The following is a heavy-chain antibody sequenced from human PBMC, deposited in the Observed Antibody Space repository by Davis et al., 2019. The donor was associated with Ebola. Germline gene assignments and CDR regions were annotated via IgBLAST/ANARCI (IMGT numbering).Heavy chain of an antibody. CDR1: GYTFTSLG. CDR2: INNGNGNR. Sequence: AASLKVSCKVSGYTFTSLGTSWVRQVPGQGLEWLGWINNGNGNRRYAQKFQDRVTMTTDTSTTTVYMELRSLTSDDTGVYFCARIAAESDYGMDVWGQGTTVTVSS. D-gene: IGHD6-13*01. CDR3: ARIAAESDYGMDV. V-gene: IGHV1-18*01. J-gene: IGHJ6*02.